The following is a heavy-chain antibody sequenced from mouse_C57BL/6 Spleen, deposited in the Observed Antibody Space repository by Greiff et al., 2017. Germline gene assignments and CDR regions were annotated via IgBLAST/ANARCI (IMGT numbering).Heavy chain of an antibody. CDR2: IDPENGDT. CDR1: GFNITDDY. CDR3: ARITTVVAEAY. Sequence: VQLQQPGAELVRPGASVKLSCTASGFNITDDYMHWVKQRPGQGLEWIGWIDPENGDTEYASKFQGKATITADTSSNTAYLQLSSLTSEDTAVCYCARITTVVAEAYWGQGTLVTVSA. J-gene: IGHJ3*01. D-gene: IGHD1-1*01. V-gene: IGHV14-4*01.